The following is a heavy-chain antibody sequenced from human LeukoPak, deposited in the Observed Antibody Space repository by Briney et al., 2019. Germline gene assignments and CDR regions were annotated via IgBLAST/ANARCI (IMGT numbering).Heavy chain of an antibody. CDR3: ARSSTAMAVPNFDY. D-gene: IGHD5-18*01. CDR1: GYTFTSYD. Sequence: ASVKVSCKASGYTFTSYDINWVRQATGQGLEWMGWMNPNSGNTGYAQKFQGRVTMTRNTSISTAYMELRSLRSDDTAVYYCARSSTAMAVPNFDYWGQGTLVTVSS. CDR2: MNPNSGNT. J-gene: IGHJ4*02. V-gene: IGHV1-8*01.